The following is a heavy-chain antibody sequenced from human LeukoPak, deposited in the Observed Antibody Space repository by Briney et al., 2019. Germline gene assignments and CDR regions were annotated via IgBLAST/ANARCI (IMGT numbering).Heavy chain of an antibody. CDR1: GGSISSYY. J-gene: IGHJ5*02. CDR2: IYYSGST. V-gene: IGHV4-59*01. CDR3: ARDSGGWFDP. Sequence: SETLSLTCTVSGGSISSYYWSWIRQPPGKGLEWIGYIYYSGSTNYNPSLKSRVTISVDTSKNQFSLKLSSVTAADTAVYYCARDSGGWFDPWGQGTLVTVYS.